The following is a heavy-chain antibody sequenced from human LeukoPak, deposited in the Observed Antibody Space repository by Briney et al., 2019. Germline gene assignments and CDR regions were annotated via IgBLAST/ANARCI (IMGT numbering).Heavy chain of an antibody. Sequence: GGSLRLSCAASGFTFSDYYMSWIRRAPGKGLEWVSYISSSGTTIYYADSVKGRFTISRDNAKNSLYLQMDSLRAEDTAVYYCARESVAGYIDYWGQGTLVTVSS. J-gene: IGHJ4*02. CDR2: ISSSGTTI. V-gene: IGHV3-11*04. D-gene: IGHD6-19*01. CDR1: GFTFSDYY. CDR3: ARESVAGYIDY.